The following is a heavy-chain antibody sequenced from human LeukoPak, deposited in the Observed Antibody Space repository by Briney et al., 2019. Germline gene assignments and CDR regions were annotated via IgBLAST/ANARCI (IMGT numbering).Heavy chain of an antibody. Sequence: GESLKISCKSSGYSFTSYWIGWVRQMPGKGLEWMGIIYPGDSDTRYSPSFQGQVTISADKSISTAYLQWSSLKASDTAMYYCATALYYYDSSGYYLDAFDIWGQGTMVTVSS. D-gene: IGHD3-22*01. V-gene: IGHV5-51*01. J-gene: IGHJ3*02. CDR2: IYPGDSDT. CDR3: ATALYYYDSSGYYLDAFDI. CDR1: GYSFTSYW.